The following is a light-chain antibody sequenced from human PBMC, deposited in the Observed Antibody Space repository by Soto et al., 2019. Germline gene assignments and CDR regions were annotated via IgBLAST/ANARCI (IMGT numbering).Light chain of an antibody. CDR3: QHYDNSPPSVT. J-gene: IGKJ3*01. Sequence: EIVLTQSPATLSLSPGERATLSCRASQSVGSSLAWYQQKPGQAPRLPIYGASRRATGIPDRFSGSGSGTDFILTISRLEPEDFAVYYCQHYDNSPPSVTFGPGTKVDIK. CDR1: QSVGSS. CDR2: GAS. V-gene: IGKV3-20*01.